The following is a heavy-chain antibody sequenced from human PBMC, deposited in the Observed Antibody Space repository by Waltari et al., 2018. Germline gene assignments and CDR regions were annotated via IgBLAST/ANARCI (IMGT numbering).Heavy chain of an antibody. CDR1: GFSLTTSGVA. Sequence: QITLKESGPTLVKPTQTLTLTCAFSGFSLTTSGVAVGWIRQPPGKAMEWLALLYGNDDKRYSPSRKTRLTITRDTSKNQVVLTMTNMDPVDTATCYCAHRVLWRFDSWGQGTLVTVSS. D-gene: IGHD2-21*01. CDR3: AHRVLWRFDS. V-gene: IGHV2-5*01. CDR2: LYGNDDK. J-gene: IGHJ5*01.